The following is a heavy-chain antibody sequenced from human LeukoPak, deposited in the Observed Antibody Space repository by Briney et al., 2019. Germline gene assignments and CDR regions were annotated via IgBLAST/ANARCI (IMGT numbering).Heavy chain of an antibody. J-gene: IGHJ6*03. CDR2: INHRGIT. CDR1: GGSFSGYY. V-gene: IGHV4-34*01. D-gene: IGHD3-22*01. CDR3: ARVLRLLSNYYDSSGSPDGYYYYMDV. Sequence: SETLSLTCAVHGGSFSGYYWSWIRQPPGKGLEWIGEINHRGITNYNPSLKSRVTISVDTSKNQFSLKLSSVTAADTAVYYCARVLRLLSNYYDSSGSPDGYYYYMDVWGKGTTVSVSS.